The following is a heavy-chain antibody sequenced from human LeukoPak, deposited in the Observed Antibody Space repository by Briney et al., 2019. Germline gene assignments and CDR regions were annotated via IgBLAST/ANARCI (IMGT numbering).Heavy chain of an antibody. CDR2: ISSSSSYI. J-gene: IGHJ4*02. V-gene: IGHV3-21*01. Sequence: GGSLRLSCAASGFTFSSCSMNWVRQAPGKGLEWVSSISSSSSYIYYADSVKGRFTISRDNAKNSLYLQMNSLRAEDTAVYYCARDRAHSGDFDYWGQGTLVTVSS. CDR3: ARDRAHSGDFDY. CDR1: GFTFSSCS. D-gene: IGHD6-25*01.